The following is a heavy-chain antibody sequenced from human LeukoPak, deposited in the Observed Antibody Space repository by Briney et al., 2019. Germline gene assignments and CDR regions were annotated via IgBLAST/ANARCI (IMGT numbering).Heavy chain of an antibody. J-gene: IGHJ3*02. D-gene: IGHD5-12*01. CDR2: IYYSGST. V-gene: IGHV4-59*01. CDR3: ARGLSGYSGYNAFDT. Sequence: SETLSLTCTVSGGSISSYYWSWIRQPPGKGLGWIGYIYYSGSTNYNPSLKSRVTIPVDTSKSQFSLKLSSVTAADTAVYYCARGLSGYSGYNAFDTWGQGTMVTVSS. CDR1: GGSISSYY.